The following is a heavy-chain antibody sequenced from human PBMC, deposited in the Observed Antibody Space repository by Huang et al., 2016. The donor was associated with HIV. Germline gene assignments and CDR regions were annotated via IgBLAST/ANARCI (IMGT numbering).Heavy chain of an antibody. CDR1: GFSISSYW. CDR2: INSDGSST. V-gene: IGHV3-74*01. J-gene: IGHJ4*02. D-gene: IGHD3-22*01. CDR3: ARDPRIQSWLNFFDY. Sequence: EVQLVESGGGLVQPGGSLRLSCAASGFSISSYWMHWVRQAPRKGPVWVARINSDGSSTSYADSGKGRFTISRDNAKNTLYLQMNSLRAEDTAVYYCARDPRIQSWLNFFDYWGQGTLVSVSS.